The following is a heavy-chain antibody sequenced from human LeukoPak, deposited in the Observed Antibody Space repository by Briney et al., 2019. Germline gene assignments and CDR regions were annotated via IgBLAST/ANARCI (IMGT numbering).Heavy chain of an antibody. CDR1: GGSISRYY. Sequence: SETLSLTCTVSGGSISRYYWSWIRQPTGEALECLGYIYYCESTNYNPSLKSRVTISVDTSKNQFCLKLSSVTAADTAVDYCARIVVRRVISNWGQGTLVTASS. CDR2: IYYCEST. CDR3: ARIVVRRVISN. V-gene: IGHV4-59*01. D-gene: IGHD3-10*01. J-gene: IGHJ4*02.